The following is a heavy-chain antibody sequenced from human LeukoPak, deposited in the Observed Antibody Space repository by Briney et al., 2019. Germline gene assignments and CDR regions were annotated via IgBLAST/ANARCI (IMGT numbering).Heavy chain of an antibody. D-gene: IGHD2-2*01. J-gene: IGHJ4*02. CDR3: AKDPCSSTSCPKPRYFFDY. CDR2: IASDGSHT. V-gene: IGHV3-30-3*01. Sequence: GGSLRLSCAASGFTFSTYFMHWVRQAPGKGLEWVADIASDGSHTFYVESVKGRFTISRDNSKNTLYLQMNSLRAEDTAIYYCAKDPCSSTSCPKPRYFFDYWGQGTLVTLSS. CDR1: GFTFSTYF.